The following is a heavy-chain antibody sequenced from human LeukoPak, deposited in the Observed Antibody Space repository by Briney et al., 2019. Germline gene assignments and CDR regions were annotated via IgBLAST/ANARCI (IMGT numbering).Heavy chain of an antibody. CDR2: INGGSGNT. D-gene: IGHD3-22*01. CDR1: GYTFIDYT. Sequence: ASVKVSCKASGYTFIDYTMHWLRQAPGQRLDWMGWINGGSGNTKYSPEFQGRVTITRDTSASTGYMELSSLRSEDTAVYYCANPCYDSSGYYYVDWGQGTLVTVPS. V-gene: IGHV1-3*01. CDR3: ANPCYDSSGYYYVD. J-gene: IGHJ4*02.